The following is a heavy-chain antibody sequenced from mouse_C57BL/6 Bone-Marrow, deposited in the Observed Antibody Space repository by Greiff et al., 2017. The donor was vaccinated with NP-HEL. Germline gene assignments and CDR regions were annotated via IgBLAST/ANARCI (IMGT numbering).Heavy chain of an antibody. D-gene: IGHD1-1*01. J-gene: IGHJ2*01. CDR1: GFTFSDYG. V-gene: IGHV5-17*01. CDR2: ISSGSSTI. Sequence: DVKLQESGGGLVKPGGSLKLSCAASGFTFSDYGMHWVRQAPEKGLEWVAYISSGSSTIYYADTVKGRFTISRDNAKNTLFLQMTSLRSEDTAMYYCARGGPYYYGSGYIDYWGQGTPLTVSS. CDR3: ARGGPYYYGSGYIDY.